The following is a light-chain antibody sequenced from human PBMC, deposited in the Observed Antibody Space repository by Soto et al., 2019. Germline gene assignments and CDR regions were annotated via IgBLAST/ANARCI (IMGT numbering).Light chain of an antibody. J-gene: IGLJ2*01. CDR1: SSDVGGYNY. CDR3: SSYTSSSTLV. Sequence: QSALTQPASVSGSPGQSITISCTGTSSDVGGYNYVSWYQQHPGKAPKLMIYEVSNRPSGVCNRFSGSKSRNTASLTISGLQAEDEADYYCSSYTSSSTLVFGGGTKVTVL. V-gene: IGLV2-14*01. CDR2: EVS.